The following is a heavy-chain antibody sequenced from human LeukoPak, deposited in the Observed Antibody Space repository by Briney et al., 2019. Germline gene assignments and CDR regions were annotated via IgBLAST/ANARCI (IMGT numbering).Heavy chain of an antibody. J-gene: IGHJ4*02. Sequence: SETLSLTCTVSGDSITGFYWNWIRQPPGKGLEWIGYIHYSGTTNYNPSLKSRVTISVDTSKNQFSLKLSSVTAADTAVYYCAGADTAMYFDYWGQGTLVTVSS. CDR3: AGADTAMYFDY. V-gene: IGHV4-59*08. D-gene: IGHD5-18*01. CDR1: GDSITGFY. CDR2: IHYSGTT.